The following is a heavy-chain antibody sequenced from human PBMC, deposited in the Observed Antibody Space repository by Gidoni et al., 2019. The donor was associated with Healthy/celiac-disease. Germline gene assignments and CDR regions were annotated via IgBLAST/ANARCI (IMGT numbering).Heavy chain of an antibody. V-gene: IGHV3-30*18. CDR3: AKPPGAYVDFSMDV. D-gene: IGHD5-12*01. CDR1: GFTFSSYG. CDR2: ISYDGSNK. Sequence: QVQLVESGGGVVQPGRSLRLSCASPGFTFSSYGMPWVRQAPGKGLEWMTLISYDGSNKYYADSVKGRFTISRDNSKNTLYLQMNTLRTEDTAVYYCAKPPGAYVDFSMDVWGQGTTVTVSS. J-gene: IGHJ6*02.